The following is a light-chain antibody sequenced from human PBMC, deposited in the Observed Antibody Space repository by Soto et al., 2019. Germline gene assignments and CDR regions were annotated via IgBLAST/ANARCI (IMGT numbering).Light chain of an antibody. V-gene: IGKV1-5*03. J-gene: IGKJ1*01. CDR1: QTIYSW. Sequence: DIQMTQSPSTLSASVGDRVTLTCRASQTIYSWLAWYQQKPGKAPNLLIYKASTLESGVPSRFSGSGSGTEFTLTISSLQADDFATYYCQQYPSSPPWTFGQGTKVEIK. CDR2: KAS. CDR3: QQYPSSPPWT.